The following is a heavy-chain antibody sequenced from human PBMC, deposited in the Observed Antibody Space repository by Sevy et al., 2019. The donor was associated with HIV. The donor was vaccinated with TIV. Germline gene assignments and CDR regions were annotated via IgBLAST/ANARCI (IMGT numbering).Heavy chain of an antibody. J-gene: IGHJ5*02. CDR2: INHSGST. D-gene: IGHD6-13*01. CDR3: AIVSAAGTWFDP. CDR1: GGSFSGYY. Sequence: SETLSLTCAVYGGSFSGYYWSWIRQPPGKGLEWIGEINHSGSTNYNPSLKSRVTISVDTSKNQFSLKLSSVTAADTAVYYCAIVSAAGTWFDPWGQGTLVTVSS. V-gene: IGHV4-34*01.